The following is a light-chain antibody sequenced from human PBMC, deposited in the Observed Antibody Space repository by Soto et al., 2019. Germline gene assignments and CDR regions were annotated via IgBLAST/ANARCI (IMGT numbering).Light chain of an antibody. CDR2: AAS. CDR3: QQAHRFPLT. Sequence: DIQMTQSPSSVSASLGDRVTITCRASQGINSWLAWYQQKPGTAPNLLISAASSLQSGVPSRFSGSGSGTDFTLIISSLEPEDFAAYYCQQAHRFPLTFGGGTKVEVK. CDR1: QGINSW. J-gene: IGKJ4*02. V-gene: IGKV1-12*01.